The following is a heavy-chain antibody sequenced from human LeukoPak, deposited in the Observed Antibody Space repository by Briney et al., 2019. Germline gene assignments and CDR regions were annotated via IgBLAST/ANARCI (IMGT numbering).Heavy chain of an antibody. Sequence: ASVKVSCKASGYTFTSYDINWVRQATGQGLEWMGWMNPNSGNTGYAQKFQGRVTMTRNTSISTAYMELSSLRSEDPAVYYCARDSCTNGVCYNDYWGQGTLVTVSS. D-gene: IGHD2-8*01. CDR3: ARDSCTNGVCYNDY. CDR1: GYTFTSYD. CDR2: MNPNSGNT. J-gene: IGHJ4*02. V-gene: IGHV1-8*01.